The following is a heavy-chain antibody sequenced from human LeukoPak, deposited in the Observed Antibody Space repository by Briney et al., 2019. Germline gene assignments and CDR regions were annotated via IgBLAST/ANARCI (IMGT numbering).Heavy chain of an antibody. Sequence: GASVKVSCKASGGTFSSYAISWVRQAPGQGLEWMGGIIPIFGIANYAQKFQGRVTITADKSTSTAYMELSSLRSEGTAVYYCARVVVAGRINLNYYYYYMDVWGKGTTVTISS. CDR3: ARVVVAGRINLNYYYYYMDV. D-gene: IGHD6-19*01. V-gene: IGHV1-69*10. CDR1: GGTFSSYA. CDR2: IIPIFGIA. J-gene: IGHJ6*03.